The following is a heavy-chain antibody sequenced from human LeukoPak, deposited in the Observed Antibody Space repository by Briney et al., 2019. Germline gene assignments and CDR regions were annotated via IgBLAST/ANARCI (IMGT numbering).Heavy chain of an antibody. J-gene: IGHJ5*02. CDR1: GGSISSYY. Sequence: PSETLSFTCTVSGGSISSYYWSWLRQPPGKGLEWIGYIYYSGSTNYNPSLKSRVTISVDTSKNQFSLKLSSVTAADTAVYYCARHLAGTTENWFDPWGQGTLVTVSS. D-gene: IGHD1-1*01. CDR2: IYYSGST. V-gene: IGHV4-59*08. CDR3: ARHLAGTTENWFDP.